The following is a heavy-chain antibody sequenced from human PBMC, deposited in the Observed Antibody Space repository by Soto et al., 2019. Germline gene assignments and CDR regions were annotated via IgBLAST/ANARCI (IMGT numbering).Heavy chain of an antibody. J-gene: IGHJ6*02. Sequence: PGGSLRLSCAASGVTFSGYALSWVRQAPGKVLEWVSAISGSGGSTYYADSVKGRFTISRDNSKNTLYLQMNSLRAEDTAVYYCAKDEWDYGDYYYYGTDVWGQGTTVTVSS. CDR2: ISGSGGST. CDR1: GVTFSGYA. V-gene: IGHV3-23*01. CDR3: AKDEWDYGDYYYYGTDV. D-gene: IGHD4-17*01.